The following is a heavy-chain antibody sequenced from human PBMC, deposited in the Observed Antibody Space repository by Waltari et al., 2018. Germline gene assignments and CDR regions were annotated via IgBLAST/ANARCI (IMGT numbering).Heavy chain of an antibody. V-gene: IGHV4-61*02. CDR2: IYTSGST. J-gene: IGHJ4*02. Sequence: QVQLQESGPGLVKPSQTLSLTCTVSGGSISSGSYYWSLIRQPAGKGLEWIGRIYTSGSTNYNPSLKSRVTISVDTSKNQFSLKLSSVTAADTAVYYCARATPFGYSSSFDYWGQGTLVTVSS. CDR1: GGSISSGSYY. CDR3: ARATPFGYSSSFDY. D-gene: IGHD6-13*01.